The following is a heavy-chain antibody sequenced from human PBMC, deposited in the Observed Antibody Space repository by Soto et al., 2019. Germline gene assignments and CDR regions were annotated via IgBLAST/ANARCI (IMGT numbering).Heavy chain of an antibody. V-gene: IGHV1-2*02. J-gene: IGHJ5*02. CDR3: ARDPPGYYSSGSTNWFDP. CDR2: INPNSGGT. D-gene: IGHD3-10*01. Sequence: QVQLVQSGAEVKKPGASVKVSCKASGYTFTGYYMHWVRQAPGQGLEWMGWINPNSGGTNYAQEFQGRVTMTRDTSSSTAYMELSRRRSDDTAVYYCARDPPGYYSSGSTNWFDPWGQGTLVTVSS. CDR1: GYTFTGYY.